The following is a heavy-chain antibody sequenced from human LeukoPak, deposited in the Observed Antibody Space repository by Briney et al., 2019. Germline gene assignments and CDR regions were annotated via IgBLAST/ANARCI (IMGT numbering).Heavy chain of an antibody. D-gene: IGHD3-3*01. CDR3: ARGSYDFWSGYSYYYYMDV. J-gene: IGHJ6*03. CDR1: GGSISSYY. V-gene: IGHV4-59*01. Sequence: SETLSLTCTVSGGSISSYYWSWIRQPPGKGLEWIGYIYYSGSTNYNPSLKSRVTISVDTSKNQFSLKLSSVTAADTAVYYCARGSYDFWSGYSYYYYMDVWAKGPRSPSP. CDR2: IYYSGST.